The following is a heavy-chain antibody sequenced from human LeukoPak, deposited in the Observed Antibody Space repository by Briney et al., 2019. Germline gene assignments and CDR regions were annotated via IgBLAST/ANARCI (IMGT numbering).Heavy chain of an antibody. CDR1: GGTFSSYA. D-gene: IGHD7-27*01. CDR3: AREEPNWDYYYGMDV. CDR2: IIPILGIA. J-gene: IGHJ6*02. Sequence: ASVKVSCKASGGTFSSYAISWVRQAPGQGLEWMGRIIPILGIANYAQKFQGRVTITADKSTSTAYMELSSLRSEDTAVYYCAREEPNWDYYYGMDVWGQGTTVTVSS. V-gene: IGHV1-69*04.